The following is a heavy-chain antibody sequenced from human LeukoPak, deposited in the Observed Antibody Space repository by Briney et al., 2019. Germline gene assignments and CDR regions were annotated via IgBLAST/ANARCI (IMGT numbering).Heavy chain of an antibody. CDR1: GFTFSSYG. CDR2: IRYDGSNK. V-gene: IGHV3-30*02. CDR3: AKGFAGSGNPNNWFDP. D-gene: IGHD3-10*01. Sequence: GGSLRLSCAASGFTFSSYGMHWVRQAPGKGLEWVAFIRYDGSNKYYADSVKGRFTISRDNSKNTLYLQMNSLRAEDTAVYYCAKGFAGSGNPNNWFDPWGQGTLVTVSS. J-gene: IGHJ5*02.